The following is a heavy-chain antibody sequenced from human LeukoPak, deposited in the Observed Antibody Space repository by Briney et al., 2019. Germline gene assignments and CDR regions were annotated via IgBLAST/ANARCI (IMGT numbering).Heavy chain of an antibody. D-gene: IGHD3-3*01. Sequence: SQTLSLTCIVSGDSITSGDYYWSWVRQFPGKGLEWIGYIYHSGTTYYNPSLKSRLTISVDTSKNQFSLKLTSVTAADTAVYYCAREGGFYRPLDYSGQGTLVTVSS. CDR2: IYHSGTT. J-gene: IGHJ4*02. CDR3: AREGGFYRPLDY. V-gene: IGHV4-31*03. CDR1: GDSITSGDYY.